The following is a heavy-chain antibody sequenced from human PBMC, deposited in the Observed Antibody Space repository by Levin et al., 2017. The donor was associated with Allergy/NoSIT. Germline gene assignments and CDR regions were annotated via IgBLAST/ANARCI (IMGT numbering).Heavy chain of an antibody. CDR2: IKQDGSDK. CDR1: GFTFRTFW. D-gene: IGHD3-10*01. CDR3: ARDHDGEDEYFDV. J-gene: IGHJ4*02. V-gene: IGHV3-7*01. Sequence: GESLKISCAASGFTFRTFWMSWVRQAPGKGPEWVANIKQDGSDKYYVDSVEGRFTVSRDNAKSSLYLQMNSLRVEDTAVYYCARDHDGEDEYFDVWGQGTLVTVSS.